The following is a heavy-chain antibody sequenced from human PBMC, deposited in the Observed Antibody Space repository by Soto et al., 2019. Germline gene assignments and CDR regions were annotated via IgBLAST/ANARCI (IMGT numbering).Heavy chain of an antibody. CDR3: ARVRRGGIAAAGPFDY. Sequence: EVQLVESGGGLVQPGGSLRLSCAASGFTFSSYWMHWVRQAPGKGLVWVSRINSDGSSTSYADSVKGRSTISRDNAKNTLYLQMNSLRAEDTAVYYCARVRRGGIAAAGPFDYWGQGTLVTVSS. J-gene: IGHJ4*02. V-gene: IGHV3-74*01. D-gene: IGHD6-13*01. CDR2: INSDGSST. CDR1: GFTFSSYW.